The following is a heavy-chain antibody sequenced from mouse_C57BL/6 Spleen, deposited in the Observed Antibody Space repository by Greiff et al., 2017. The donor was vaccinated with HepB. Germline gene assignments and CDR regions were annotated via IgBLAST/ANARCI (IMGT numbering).Heavy chain of an antibody. V-gene: IGHV2-5*01. J-gene: IGHJ4*01. CDR2: IWRGGST. CDR3: AKKRRDYYGSSYAMDY. D-gene: IGHD1-1*01. Sequence: QVQLQQSGPGLVQPSQSLSITCTVSGFSLTSYGVHWVRQSPGKGLEWLGVIWRGGSTDYNAAFMSRLSITKDNSKSQVFFKMNSLQADDTAIYYCAKKRRDYYGSSYAMDYWGQGTSVTVSS. CDR1: GFSLTSYG.